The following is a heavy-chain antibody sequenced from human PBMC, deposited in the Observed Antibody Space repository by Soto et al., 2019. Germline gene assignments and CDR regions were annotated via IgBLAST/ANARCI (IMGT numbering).Heavy chain of an antibody. CDR2: IDPSDSYT. CDR1: VYRFTRYW. CDR3: ASNSSGFSFED. Sequence: PGYSRKLSCTGFVYRFTRYWITFVRQMPGKGLEWMGRIDPSDSYTNYSPSFHGPVTISADTSISTAYLQWSSLSDSDSATYYRASNSSGFSFEDGGQGTRVTVPS. V-gene: IGHV5-10-1*01. J-gene: IGHJ4*02. D-gene: IGHD6-19*01.